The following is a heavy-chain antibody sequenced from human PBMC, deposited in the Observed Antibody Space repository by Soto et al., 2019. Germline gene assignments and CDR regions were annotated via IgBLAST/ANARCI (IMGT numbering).Heavy chain of an antibody. CDR3: ATLYGDADFDY. D-gene: IGHD4-17*01. CDR1: GYTFTGYY. CDR2: INPNSGVT. J-gene: IGHJ4*02. Sequence: ASVKVSCKASGYTFTGYYMHWVRQAPGQGLEWMGWINPNSGVTNYAQKFQGRVTMTRDTSISTAYMELSRLRSDDTAVYYCATLYGDADFDYWGQGTLVTVSS. V-gene: IGHV1-2*02.